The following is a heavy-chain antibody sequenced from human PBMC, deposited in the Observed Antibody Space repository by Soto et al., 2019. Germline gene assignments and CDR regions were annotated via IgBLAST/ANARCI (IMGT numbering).Heavy chain of an antibody. CDR1: GFTFSGSA. Sequence: GGSLRLSCAASGFTFSGSAMHWVRQASGKGLEWVGRIRSKANSYATAYAASVKGRFTISRDDSKNTAYLQMNGLKTEDTAVYYCTRDARYCTNGVCYDWFDPWGQGTLVTVSS. CDR2: IRSKANSYAT. J-gene: IGHJ5*02. V-gene: IGHV3-73*01. CDR3: TRDARYCTNGVCYDWFDP. D-gene: IGHD2-8*01.